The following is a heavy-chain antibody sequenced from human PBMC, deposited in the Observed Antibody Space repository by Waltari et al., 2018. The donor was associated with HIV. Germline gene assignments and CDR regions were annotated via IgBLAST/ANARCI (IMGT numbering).Heavy chain of an antibody. Sequence: EVQLVESGGGLVQPGRSLRLSCAASGFTFDDYAMHWVRQAPGKGLDWVSDISGNSGSIGYADSVKGRFTISRDNAKNSLYLQMNSLRAEDTALYYCAKELAPYGSHGWSLDYWGQGTLVTVSS. V-gene: IGHV3-9*01. CDR2: ISGNSGSI. D-gene: IGHD6-19*01. CDR3: AKELAPYGSHGWSLDY. J-gene: IGHJ4*02. CDR1: GFTFDDYA.